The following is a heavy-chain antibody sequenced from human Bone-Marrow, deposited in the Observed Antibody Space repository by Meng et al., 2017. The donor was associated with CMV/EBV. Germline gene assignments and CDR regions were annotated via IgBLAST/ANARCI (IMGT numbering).Heavy chain of an antibody. V-gene: IGHV1-2*02. CDR3: ARRLRLDLGDYYYYGMDG. Sequence: ASVKVSCKASGYTFTGYYMHWVRQAPGQGLEWMGWINPNSGGTNYAQKFQGRVTMTRDTSISTAYMELSRLRSDDTAVYYCARRLRLDLGDYYYYGMDGWGQGTTVTVSS. CDR2: INPNSGGT. D-gene: IGHD1-26*01. J-gene: IGHJ6*02. CDR1: GYTFTGYY.